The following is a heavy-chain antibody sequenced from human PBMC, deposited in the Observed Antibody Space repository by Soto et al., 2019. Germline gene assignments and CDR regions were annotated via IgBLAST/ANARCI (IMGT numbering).Heavy chain of an antibody. V-gene: IGHV4-59*12. D-gene: IGHD6-13*01. CDR3: ARDNHSSSWYTAYYFDY. CDR2: IYYSGST. Sequence: ASETLSLTCTVSGGSISSYYWSWIRQPPGKGLEWIGYIYYSGSTNYNPSLKSRVTISVDTSKNQFSLKLSSVTAADTAVYYCARDNHSSSWYTAYYFDYWGQGTLVTVSS. J-gene: IGHJ4*02. CDR1: GGSISSYY.